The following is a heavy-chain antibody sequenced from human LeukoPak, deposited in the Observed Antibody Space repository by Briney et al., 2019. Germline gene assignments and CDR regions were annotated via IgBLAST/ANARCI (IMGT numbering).Heavy chain of an antibody. V-gene: IGHV4-59*12. J-gene: IGHJ6*02. CDR1: GDSIYNNY. Sequence: SETLSLTCTVSGDSIYNNYWGWIRQSPGKGLEWIAYFYSRGTGTTDYNPSLESRVTVSVDTFSQFSLKLNSVTAADTAVYYCARFLAAAGAFQYYYGMDVWGQGTTVTVSS. CDR3: ARFLAAAGAFQYYYGMDV. CDR2: FYSRGTGTT. D-gene: IGHD6-13*01.